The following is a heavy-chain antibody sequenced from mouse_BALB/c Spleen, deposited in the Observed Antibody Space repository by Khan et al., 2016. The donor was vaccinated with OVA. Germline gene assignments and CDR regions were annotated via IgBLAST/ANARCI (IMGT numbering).Heavy chain of an antibody. CDR1: GYSITSDYA. CDR2: IKYSGIT. D-gene: IGHD1-1*01. J-gene: IGHJ2*01. CDR3: ARSGTISTVVVTDFDF. Sequence: VQLQQSGPGLVKPSQSLSLTCTVTGYSITSDYAWNWIRQFPGNRLEWMVYIKYSGITSYNPSLKSRISITRDTSKNQFFLQLNSVTTEDTATYYCARSGTISTVVVTDFDFWGQGTTLTVSS. V-gene: IGHV3-2*02.